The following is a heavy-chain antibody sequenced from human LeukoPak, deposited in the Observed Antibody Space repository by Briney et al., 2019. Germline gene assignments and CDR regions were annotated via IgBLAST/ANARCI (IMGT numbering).Heavy chain of an antibody. CDR1: GGSFSGYY. D-gene: IGHD5-18*01. Sequence: PSETLSLTCAVYGGSFSGYYWSWIRQPPGKGLEWIGEINHSGSTNYNPSLKSRVTMSVDTSKNQFSLKLSSVTAADTAVYYCASENRYSYGYYYYYGMDVWGQGTTVTVSS. V-gene: IGHV4-34*01. J-gene: IGHJ6*02. CDR2: INHSGST. CDR3: ASENRYSYGYYYYYGMDV.